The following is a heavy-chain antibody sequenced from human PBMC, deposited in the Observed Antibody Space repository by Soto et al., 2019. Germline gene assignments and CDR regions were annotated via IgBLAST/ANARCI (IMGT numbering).Heavy chain of an antibody. V-gene: IGHV3-9*01. CDR1: GFTFDDYA. CDR3: AKDMGGFDP. J-gene: IGHJ5*02. Sequence: EVQLVESGGGLVQPGRSLRLSCAASGFTFDDYAMHWVRQAPGKGLEWVSGVSWNSGSIGYADSVKGRFTISRDNAKNSLYLQMNSLRAEDTALYYCAKDMGGFDPWGQGTLVTVSS. D-gene: IGHD3-16*01. CDR2: VSWNSGSI.